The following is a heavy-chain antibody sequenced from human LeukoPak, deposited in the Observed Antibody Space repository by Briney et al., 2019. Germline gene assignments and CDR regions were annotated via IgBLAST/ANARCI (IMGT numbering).Heavy chain of an antibody. J-gene: IGHJ4*02. CDR1: GGSFSGYY. CDR3: ARQRVTMVRGVITRGHFDY. CDR2: INHSGST. D-gene: IGHD3-10*01. Sequence: SETLSLTCAVYGGSFSGYYWSWIRQPPGKGLEWIGEINHSGSTNYNPSLKSRVTISVDTSKNQFSLKLSSVTAADTAVYYCARQRVTMVRGVITRGHFDYWGQGTLVTVSS. V-gene: IGHV4-34*01.